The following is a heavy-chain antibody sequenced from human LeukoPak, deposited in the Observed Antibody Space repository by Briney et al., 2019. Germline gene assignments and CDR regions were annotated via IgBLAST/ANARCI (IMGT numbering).Heavy chain of an antibody. J-gene: IGHJ4*03. V-gene: IGHV3-30*18. Sequence: GGSLRLSCAASGFTFSSYGMHWVRQAPGKGLEWVAVISYDGSNKYYADSVKGRFTISRDNSENTLYLRMNSLRAEDTAVYYCAKGELHISSCSFDYWGQGALVTVSS. CDR2: ISYDGSNK. CDR3: AKGELHISSCSFDY. CDR1: GFTFSSYG. D-gene: IGHD6-13*01.